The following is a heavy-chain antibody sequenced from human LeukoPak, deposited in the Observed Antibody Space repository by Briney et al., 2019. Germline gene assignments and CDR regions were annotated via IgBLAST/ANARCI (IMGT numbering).Heavy chain of an antibody. CDR1: GGSLSRGSYY. CDR3: AREGLGLLWFGELSPQNWFDP. CDR2: IHTSGSP. D-gene: IGHD3-10*01. Sequence: SETLSLTCTVAGGSLSRGSYYGSWIRQPAETGLEWIARIHTSGSPNYNPSLKSRATISVDTSKHQFPLRLSSVTAADTAVYYCAREGLGLLWFGELSPQNWFDPWGQGTLVTVSS. J-gene: IGHJ5*02. V-gene: IGHV4-61*02.